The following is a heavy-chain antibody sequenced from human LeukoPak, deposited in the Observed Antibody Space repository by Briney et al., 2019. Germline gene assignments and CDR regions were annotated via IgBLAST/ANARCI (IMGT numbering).Heavy chain of an antibody. CDR3: ARLPPRAPAGSYQYHAMDV. V-gene: IGHV4-59*08. D-gene: IGHD6-13*01. Sequence: SETLSLTCTVSGGSISSNYWSWIRQPPGKGLEWIGYIHYSGSSNYNPSLKSRLSISIDTSKNQFSLKVSSVTAADTAVYYCARLPPRAPAGSYQYHAMDVWGQGTTVTVSS. J-gene: IGHJ6*02. CDR1: GGSISSNY. CDR2: IHYSGSS.